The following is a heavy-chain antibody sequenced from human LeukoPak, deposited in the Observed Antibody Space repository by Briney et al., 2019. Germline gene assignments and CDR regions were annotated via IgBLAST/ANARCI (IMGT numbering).Heavy chain of an antibody. CDR1: GYTFANDA. J-gene: IGHJ6*02. CDR2: IRSKVYAGTA. CDR3: TRGLSRAYYYNGMDV. V-gene: IGHV3-49*04. D-gene: IGHD2-2*01. Sequence: GGSLRLSCTASGYTFANDAVSWVRQAPGKGLEWVGFIRSKVYAGTAQYAASVKGRFTISRDDSKSIAYPQMNSLKIEDTAVYYCTRGLSRAYYYNGMDVWGQGTTVTVSS.